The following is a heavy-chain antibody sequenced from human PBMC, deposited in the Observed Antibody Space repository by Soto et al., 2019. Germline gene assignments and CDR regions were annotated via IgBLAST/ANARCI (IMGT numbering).Heavy chain of an antibody. D-gene: IGHD2-2*01. Sequence: PSETLSLTCTVSGGSIRTYYWNWIRQPPGKGLEWIGYMYYGGSTNYNPSLKSRVTVSGDTSKNDFSLKLTSVTAADTAVYYGARSTGNGDSYFDYWCRGTLVTVSS. V-gene: IGHV4-59*01. CDR1: GGSIRTYY. J-gene: IGHJ4*02. CDR2: MYYGGST. CDR3: ARSTGNGDSYFDY.